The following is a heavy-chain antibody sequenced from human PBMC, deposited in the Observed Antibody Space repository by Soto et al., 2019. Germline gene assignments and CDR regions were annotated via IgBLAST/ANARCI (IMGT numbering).Heavy chain of an antibody. CDR1: GCSFSSYT. V-gene: IGHV1-69*02. J-gene: IGHJ1*01. CDR3: ARNYYYDSSGAAEYFQH. CDR2: IIPILGIA. D-gene: IGHD3-22*01. Sequence: SVKVSCKASGCSFSSYTISWVRQAPGQGLEWMGRIIPILGIANYAQKFQGRVTITADKSTSTAYMELSSLRSEDTAVYYCARNYYYDSSGAAEYFQHWGQGTLVTVSS.